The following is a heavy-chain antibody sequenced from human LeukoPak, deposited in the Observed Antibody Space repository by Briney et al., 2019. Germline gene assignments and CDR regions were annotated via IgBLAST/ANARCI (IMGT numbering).Heavy chain of an antibody. CDR2: MNPNSGNT. V-gene: IGHV1-8*01. CDR1: GYTFTSYD. Sequence: ASVKVSCKASGYTFTSYDINWVRQATGQGLVWMGWMNPNSGNTGYAQKFQGRVTMTRNTSISTAYMELSSLRSEDTAVYYCARGYCSGGSCYLYYFDYWGQGTLVTVSS. J-gene: IGHJ4*02. CDR3: ARGYCSGGSCYLYYFDY. D-gene: IGHD2-15*01.